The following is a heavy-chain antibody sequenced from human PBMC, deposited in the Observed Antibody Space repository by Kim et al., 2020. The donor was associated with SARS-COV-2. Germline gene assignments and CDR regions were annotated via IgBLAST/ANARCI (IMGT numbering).Heavy chain of an antibody. CDR3: AKPLGPYYSYSSGYYAALGY. Sequence: GGSLRLSCAASGFTFSSYGMPWVRQAPGKGLEWVSFIRYAGNNKYYADSVKGRFTISRDNSKNTLYLQMNSLRPEDTAVYYCAKPLGPYYSYSSGYYAALGYWGQGTLVTVAS. J-gene: IGHJ4*02. D-gene: IGHD3-22*01. CDR2: IRYAGNNK. V-gene: IGHV3-30*02. CDR1: GFTFSSYG.